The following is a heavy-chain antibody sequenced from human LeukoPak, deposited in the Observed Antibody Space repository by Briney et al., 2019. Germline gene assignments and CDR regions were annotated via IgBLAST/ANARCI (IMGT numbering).Heavy chain of an antibody. V-gene: IGHV4-39*07. CDR2: IYYSGST. CDR3: ARDSDYYDSSGYYSDAFDI. CDR1: GGSISSSSYY. Sequence: PSETLSLTCTVSGGSISSSSYYWGWIRQPPGKGLEWIGSIYYSGSTYYNPSLKSRVTTSVDTSKNQFSLKLSSVTAADTAVYYCARDSDYYDSSGYYSDAFDIWGQGTMVTVSS. D-gene: IGHD3-22*01. J-gene: IGHJ3*02.